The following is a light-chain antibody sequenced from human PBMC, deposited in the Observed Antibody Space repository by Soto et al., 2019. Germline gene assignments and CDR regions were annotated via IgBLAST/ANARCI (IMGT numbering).Light chain of an antibody. CDR2: AAS. Sequence: DIQMTQSPSSVPASVGAGVPILFRPSQDISVYLVWFQQKPGKAPRSLIYAASTLQDGVPSKFGGSRSGTDFTLTISSLEPEDFATYYCQQYYVFPWTFGQGTRVETK. J-gene: IGKJ1*01. V-gene: IGKV1-16*02. CDR3: QQYYVFPWT. CDR1: QDISVY.